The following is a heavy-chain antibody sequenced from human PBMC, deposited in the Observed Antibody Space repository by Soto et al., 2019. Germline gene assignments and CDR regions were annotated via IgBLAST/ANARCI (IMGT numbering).Heavy chain of an antibody. CDR1: GFTFSGYA. V-gene: IGHV3-23*01. Sequence: EVQLLESGGGLVQPGWSLRLSCVASGFTFSGYAMSWVRQAPGKGLQWVSAIRDTGGYTYYADSVKGRFTISRDNSKSTLFLQMDSLTDDDAALYYCAKPSHEMLTGYSPFDHWGQGTLVTVSS. J-gene: IGHJ4*02. D-gene: IGHD3-9*01. CDR2: IRDTGGYT. CDR3: AKPSHEMLTGYSPFDH.